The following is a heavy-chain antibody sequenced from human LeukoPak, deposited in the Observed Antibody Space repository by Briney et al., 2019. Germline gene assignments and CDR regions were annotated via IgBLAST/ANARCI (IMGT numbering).Heavy chain of an antibody. CDR2: IYHSGST. CDR1: GGSISSGGYS. Sequence: SETLSLTCAVSGGSISSGGYSWSWVRQPPGEGLEWVGYIYHSGSTYYNPSLQSRITISLDRSKNQFSLKLSSMTAADTAVYYCASGNTGYDRDSFDIWGQGTMVTVSS. J-gene: IGHJ3*02. V-gene: IGHV4-30-2*01. D-gene: IGHD5-12*01. CDR3: ASGNTGYDRDSFDI.